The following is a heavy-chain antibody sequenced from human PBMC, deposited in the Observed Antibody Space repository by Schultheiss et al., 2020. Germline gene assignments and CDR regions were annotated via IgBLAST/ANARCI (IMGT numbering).Heavy chain of an antibody. CDR1: GFTFSSYG. Sequence: GESLKISCAASGFTFSSYGMHWVRQAPGKGLEWVAVISYDGSNKYYADSVKGRFTISRDNSKNTLYLQMNSLRDEDTAVYYCANNLHIWGQGTTVTVSS. J-gene: IGHJ6*02. CDR2: ISYDGSNK. D-gene: IGHD5-24*01. V-gene: IGHV3-30*18. CDR3: ANNLHI.